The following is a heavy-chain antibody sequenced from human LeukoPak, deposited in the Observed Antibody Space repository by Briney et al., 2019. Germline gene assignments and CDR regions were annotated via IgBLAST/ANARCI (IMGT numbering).Heavy chain of an antibody. D-gene: IGHD3-22*01. CDR1: GDSISSYY. Sequence: SETLSLTCTVSGDSISSYYWSWVRQPAGKGLEWIGRIYTSGSTNYNPSLKSRVTMSVDTSKNQFSLKLSSVTAADTAVYYCARWSYYDSSGYRDAFDIWGQGTMVTVSS. V-gene: IGHV4-4*07. J-gene: IGHJ3*02. CDR3: ARWSYYDSSGYRDAFDI. CDR2: IYTSGST.